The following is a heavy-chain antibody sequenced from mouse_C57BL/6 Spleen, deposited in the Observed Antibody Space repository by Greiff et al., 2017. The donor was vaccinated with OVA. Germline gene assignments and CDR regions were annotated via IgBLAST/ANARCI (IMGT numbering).Heavy chain of an antibody. Sequence: VQLQQSGAELVKPGASVKLSCTASGFNIKDYYMHWVKQRTEQGLEWIGRIDPEDGETKYAPKFQGKATITADTSSNTAYLQLSSLTSKVTAVYYCARSSDYGSSYWYFDVWGTGTTVTVSS. CDR2: IDPEDGET. CDR1: GFNIKDYY. CDR3: ARSSDYGSSYWYFDV. J-gene: IGHJ1*03. V-gene: IGHV14-2*01. D-gene: IGHD1-1*01.